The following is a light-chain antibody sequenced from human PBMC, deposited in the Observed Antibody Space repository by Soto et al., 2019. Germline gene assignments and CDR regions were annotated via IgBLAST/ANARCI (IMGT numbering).Light chain of an antibody. CDR3: QQRSNWPWT. Sequence: EIVLTQSPATLSLSPGERATLSCRASQSVSSSLAWYQQKPGQAPRLLIYDASNSATGIPARFSGSGSETDFPLTISSLEPEDFAVYYCQQRSNWPWTFGQGTKVEIK. CDR1: QSVSSS. V-gene: IGKV3-11*01. CDR2: DAS. J-gene: IGKJ1*01.